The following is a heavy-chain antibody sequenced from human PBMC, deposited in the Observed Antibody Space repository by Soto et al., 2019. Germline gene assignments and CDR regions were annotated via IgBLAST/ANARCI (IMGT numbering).Heavy chain of an antibody. D-gene: IGHD3-9*01. Sequence: LRLSCSASGFTFSSYAMHWVRQAPGKGLEYVSTISSNGGSTYYADSVKGRFTISRDNSKNTLYLQMSSLRAEDTAVYYCVMGLGHYDILTGYSWGQGTLVTVS. CDR3: VMGLGHYDILTGYS. V-gene: IGHV3-64D*06. CDR1: GFTFSSYA. J-gene: IGHJ5*02. CDR2: ISSNGGST.